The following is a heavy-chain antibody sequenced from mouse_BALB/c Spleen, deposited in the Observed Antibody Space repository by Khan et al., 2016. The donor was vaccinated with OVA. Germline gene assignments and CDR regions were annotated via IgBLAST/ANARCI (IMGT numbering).Heavy chain of an antibody. CDR3: ARSGYSAWFAY. V-gene: IGHV14-1*02. CDR1: GFNIKDYY. J-gene: IGHJ3*01. CDR2: IDPENGET. Sequence: VQLQQSGAELVRPGALVKLSCKASGFNIKDYYIHWVKQRPEQGLEWIGWIDPENGETVYDPKFQGKAIITADTSSNTAHLQLSSLPSEDAAVYYCARSGYSAWFAYWGQGTLVTVSA.